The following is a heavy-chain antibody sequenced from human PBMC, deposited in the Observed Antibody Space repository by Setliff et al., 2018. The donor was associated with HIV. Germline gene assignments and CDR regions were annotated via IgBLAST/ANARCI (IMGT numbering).Heavy chain of an antibody. CDR2: IIPTFGTS. D-gene: IGHD6-19*01. CDR1: RGTFSSFA. CDR3: ARDGLLVAGIRFDY. V-gene: IGHV1-69*13. Sequence: ASVKVSCKTSRGTFSSFALSWVRQAPGQGLEWMGGIIPTFGTSNYAQKFQGRVTITADESMTTAYMELSGLKYEDTAVYYCARDGLLVAGIRFDYWGQGTCGHRLL. J-gene: IGHJ4*02.